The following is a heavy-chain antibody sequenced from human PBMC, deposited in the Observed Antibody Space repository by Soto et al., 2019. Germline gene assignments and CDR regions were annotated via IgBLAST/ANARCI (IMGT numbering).Heavy chain of an antibody. V-gene: IGHV2-26*01. CDR1: GFSLTDANVG. Sequence: QVTLKESGPALVKSTETLTLTCTVSGFSLTDANVGVSWIRQPPGKALEWLAHILSNDEEVYSSSLTSRLTISKDASRSQVVLTVSDMQAADTGTYYCARIRGYCSSGSCYFYYYAMDVWGPGTTVTVSA. D-gene: IGHD2-15*01. CDR2: ILSNDEE. J-gene: IGHJ6*01. CDR3: ARIRGYCSSGSCYFYYYAMDV.